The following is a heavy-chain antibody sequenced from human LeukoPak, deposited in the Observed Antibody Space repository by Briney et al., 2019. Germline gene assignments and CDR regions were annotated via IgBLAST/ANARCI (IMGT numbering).Heavy chain of an antibody. CDR3: AKDRATMIVMIRTTPRGELDY. CDR1: GFTFSSYW. V-gene: IGHV3-30*02. J-gene: IGHJ4*02. Sequence: GGSLRLSCAASGFTFSSYWMHWVRQAPGKGLEWVAFIRYDGSNKYHADSVEGRFTISRDNSKNTLYLQMNSLRAEDTAVYYCAKDRATMIVMIRTTPRGELDYWGQGSLVTVSS. CDR2: IRYDGSNK. D-gene: IGHD3-22*01.